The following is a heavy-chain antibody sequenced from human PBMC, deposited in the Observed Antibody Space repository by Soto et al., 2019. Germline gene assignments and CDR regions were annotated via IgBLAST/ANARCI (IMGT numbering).Heavy chain of an antibody. V-gene: IGHV4-34*01. J-gene: IGHJ6*03. CDR1: GGSLRAYY. D-gene: IGHD3-3*01. Sequence: SENLSVRCTVSGGSLRAYYCSWSRQPPGKGLEWIGEINHSGSTNYNPSLKSRVTISVDTSKNQFSLKLSSVTAADTAVYYWARGNGLIFGVAIFYMDVWGNGSTVT. CDR3: ARGNGLIFGVAIFYMDV. CDR2: INHSGST.